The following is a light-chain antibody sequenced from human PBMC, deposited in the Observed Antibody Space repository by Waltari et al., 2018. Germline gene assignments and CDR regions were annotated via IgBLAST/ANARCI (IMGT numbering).Light chain of an antibody. CDR1: KNIYSN. CDR3: QHYYGNPYS. Sequence: DIQMTQSPSAFFASVGDRVTISCRAIKNIYSNLAWYQQKPGKAPKLLIYPASSLQKGIPLRFSGSGSWTGFTFTIRRLQPEDSAVYYCQHYYGNPYSFGPGTKGEIK. CDR2: PAS. V-gene: IGKV1-17*01. J-gene: IGKJ2*03.